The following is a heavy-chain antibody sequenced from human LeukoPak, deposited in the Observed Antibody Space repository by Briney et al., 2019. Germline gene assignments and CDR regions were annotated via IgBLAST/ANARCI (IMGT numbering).Heavy chain of an antibody. CDR1: GGSISSYY. J-gene: IGHJ4*02. CDR3: AREVFSRVGATSGYFDY. V-gene: IGHV4-59*12. Sequence: SETLSLTCTVSGGSISSYYWSWIRQPPGKGLEWIGEINHSGVTNYNPSLKSRVTISVDTSKNQFSLKLRSVTAADTAVYYCAREVFSRVGATSGYFDYWGQGTLVTVSS. D-gene: IGHD1-26*01. CDR2: INHSGVT.